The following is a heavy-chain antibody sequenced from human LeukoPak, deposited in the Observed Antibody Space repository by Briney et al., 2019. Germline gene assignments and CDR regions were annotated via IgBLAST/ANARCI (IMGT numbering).Heavy chain of an antibody. CDR1: GYTFPNFY. CDR2: INPNSGVT. D-gene: IGHD1-1*01. CDR3: AIVELSSSGTYYVDY. J-gene: IGHJ4*02. Sequence: ASVKVSCKTSGYTFPNFYLHWLRHSPGQGLEWRGRINPNSGVTNSAQKFQERVTMTRDTCIEIAYMELNILKSDDTAVYYCAIVELSSSGTYYVDYWGQGTLVTVSS. V-gene: IGHV1-2*06.